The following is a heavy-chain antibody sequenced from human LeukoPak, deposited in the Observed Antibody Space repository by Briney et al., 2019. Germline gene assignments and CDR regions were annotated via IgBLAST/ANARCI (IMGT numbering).Heavy chain of an antibody. V-gene: IGHV4-59*01. CDR1: GGFISSYY. J-gene: IGHJ3*02. CDR2: IYYSGST. CDR3: ARVPRRGDAFDI. Sequence: PSETLSLTCTVSGGFISSYYWSWIRQPPGKGLEWIGYIYYSGSTNYNPSLKSRVTISVDTSKNQSSLKLSSVTAADTAVYYCARVPRRGDAFDIWGQGTMVTVSS.